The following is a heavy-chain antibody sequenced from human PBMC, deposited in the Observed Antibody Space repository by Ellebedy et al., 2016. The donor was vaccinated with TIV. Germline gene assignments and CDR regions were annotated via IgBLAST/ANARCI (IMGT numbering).Heavy chain of an antibody. Sequence: MPSETLSLTCTVSGGSISSYYWSWIRQPPGKGLEWIGYIDYSGSTNYNPSLKSRVTISVDTSKNHFSLKLSSVTAADTAVYYCARDGFVGAFDYWGQGTLVTVSS. V-gene: IGHV4-59*01. J-gene: IGHJ4*02. CDR3: ARDGFVGAFDY. CDR2: IDYSGST. CDR1: GGSISSYY. D-gene: IGHD1-26*01.